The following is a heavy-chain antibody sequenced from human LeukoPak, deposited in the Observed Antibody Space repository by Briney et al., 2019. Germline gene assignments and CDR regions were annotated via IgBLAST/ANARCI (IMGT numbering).Heavy chain of an antibody. V-gene: IGHV3-48*03. CDR3: AKVMRYFDWNTNDAFDI. J-gene: IGHJ3*02. CDR1: GFTFSSYE. D-gene: IGHD3-9*01. CDR2: ISSSGSTI. Sequence: PGGSLRLSCAASGFTFSSYEMNWVRQAPGKGLEWVSYISSSGSTIYYADSVKGRFTISRDNSMNTLYLQMNSLRTEDTAVYYCAKVMRYFDWNTNDAFDIWGQGTMVTVSS.